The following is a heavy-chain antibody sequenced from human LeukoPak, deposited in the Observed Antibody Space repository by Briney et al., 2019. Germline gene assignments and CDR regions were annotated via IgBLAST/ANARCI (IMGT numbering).Heavy chain of an antibody. D-gene: IGHD2-15*01. V-gene: IGHV5-51*01. J-gene: IGHJ5*01. Sequence: GESLKISCEGSGYSFTNSWIAWVRLMPGKGLERMGIIYPADSDIRYSPSFQGQVTISADKSINTAYLQWSSLKASDTAMYYCARQEYCSGGSCYTWFDSWGQGTLVTVSS. CDR3: ARQEYCSGGSCYTWFDS. CDR1: GYSFTNSW. CDR2: IYPADSDI.